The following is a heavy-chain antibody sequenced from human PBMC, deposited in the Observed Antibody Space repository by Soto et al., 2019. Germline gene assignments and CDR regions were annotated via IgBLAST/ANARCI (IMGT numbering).Heavy chain of an antibody. D-gene: IGHD4-17*01. V-gene: IGHV4-34*01. J-gene: IGHJ4*02. CDR1: GGSFSDKF. CDR3: ARGVIGYYVFAY. Sequence: SETLSLTCAVYGGSFSDKFWTWIRQPPGKGLEWIGEINHSGSTNHNPSLKSRVTISIDTSKNQFSLKLNSVTAADTPVYSCARGVIGYYVFAYSGEGTLVTVS. CDR2: INHSGST.